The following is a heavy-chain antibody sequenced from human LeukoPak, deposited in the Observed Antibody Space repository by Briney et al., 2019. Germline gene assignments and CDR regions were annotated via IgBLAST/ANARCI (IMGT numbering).Heavy chain of an antibody. D-gene: IGHD3-10*01. Sequence: GGSLRLSCAASGFTFSSYAMSWVRQAPGKGLEWVSAISGSGGSTYYADSVKGRSTISRDNSKNTLYLQMNSLRAEDTAVYYCANPLWFGELLAYWGQGTLVTVSS. CDR1: GFTFSSYA. CDR3: ANPLWFGELLAY. V-gene: IGHV3-23*01. J-gene: IGHJ4*02. CDR2: ISGSGGST.